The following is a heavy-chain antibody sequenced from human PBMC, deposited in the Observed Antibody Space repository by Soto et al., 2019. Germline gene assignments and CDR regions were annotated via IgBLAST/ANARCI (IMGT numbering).Heavy chain of an antibody. D-gene: IGHD4-17*01. CDR3: ARGVYGDYVTPFDY. V-gene: IGHV4-59*01. Sequence: SETLSLTCTVSGGSISSYYWSWIRQPPGKGLEWIGYIYYSGSTNYNPSLKSRVTISVDTSKNQFSLKLSSVTAADTAVYYCARGVYGDYVTPFDYWGRGTLVTVSS. CDR1: GGSISSYY. J-gene: IGHJ4*02. CDR2: IYYSGST.